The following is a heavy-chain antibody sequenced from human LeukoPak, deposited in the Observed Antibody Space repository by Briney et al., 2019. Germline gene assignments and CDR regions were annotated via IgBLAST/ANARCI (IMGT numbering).Heavy chain of an antibody. D-gene: IGHD3-22*01. V-gene: IGHV3-11*06. Sequence: PGGSLRLSCAASGFTFSDYYMSWIRQAPGKGLEWVSYISSSSSYIYYADSVKGRFTISRDNAKNSLYLQMNSLRAEDTAVYYCARGGYYYDSSGYYSDYWGQGTLVTVSS. J-gene: IGHJ4*02. CDR2: ISSSSSYI. CDR3: ARGGYYYDSSGYYSDY. CDR1: GFTFSDYY.